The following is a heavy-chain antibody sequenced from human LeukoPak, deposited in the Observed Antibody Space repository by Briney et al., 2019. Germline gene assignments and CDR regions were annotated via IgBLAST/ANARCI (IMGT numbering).Heavy chain of an antibody. CDR2: INPNSGGT. CDR1: GYTFTSYY. V-gene: IGHV1-2*02. CDR3: ARLYSGYDNGNY. J-gene: IGHJ4*02. Sequence: ASVKVSCKASGYTFTSYYMHWVRQAPGQGLEWMGWINPNSGGTNYAQKFQGRVTMTKDTSISTAYMELSRLRSDDTAVYYCARLYSGYDNGNYWGQGTLVTVSS. D-gene: IGHD5-12*01.